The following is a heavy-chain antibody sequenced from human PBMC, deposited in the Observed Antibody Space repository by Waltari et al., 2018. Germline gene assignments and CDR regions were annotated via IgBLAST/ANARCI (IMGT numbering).Heavy chain of an antibody. D-gene: IGHD2-2*01. J-gene: IGHJ4*02. CDR3: ARGGGFIVVVPAAMDY. Sequence: QLQLQESGPGLVKPSETLSLTCTVSGGSISSSSYYWGWIRQPPGKGLEWIGSIYYSGSTYYNPSLKSRVTISVDTSKSQFSLKLSSVTAADTAVYYCARGGGFIVVVPAAMDYWGQGTLVTVSS. CDR2: IYYSGST. V-gene: IGHV4-39*01. CDR1: GGSISSSSYY.